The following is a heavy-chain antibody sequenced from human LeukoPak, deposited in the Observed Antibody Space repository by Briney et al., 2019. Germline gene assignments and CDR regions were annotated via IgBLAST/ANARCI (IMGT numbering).Heavy chain of an antibody. Sequence: PGGSLRLSCAASGFTFSSHAMHWVRQAPGKGLEWVAVISYDGSNKYYPDSVKGRFTISRDNSKNTLYLQMNSLRAEDTAVYYCARDRGYSDSSGYLDYWGQGTLVTVSS. CDR1: GFTFSSHA. CDR3: ARDRGYSDSSGYLDY. CDR2: ISYDGSNK. J-gene: IGHJ4*02. V-gene: IGHV3-30-3*01. D-gene: IGHD3-22*01.